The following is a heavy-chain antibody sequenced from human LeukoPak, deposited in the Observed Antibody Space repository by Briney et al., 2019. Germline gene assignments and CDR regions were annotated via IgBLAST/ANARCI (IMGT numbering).Heavy chain of an antibody. CDR1: GFTFSSYA. CDR3: ARGGGHLDC. CDR2: IKQDGSDK. Sequence: PGGSLRLSCAASGFTFSSYAMRWVRQAPGKGLEWVANIKQDGSDKYYLTSVRGRFTISRDNAENSLFLQMNSLRVEDTAVYYCARGGGHLDCWGQGTLVTVSS. D-gene: IGHD4-23*01. J-gene: IGHJ4*02. V-gene: IGHV3-7*03.